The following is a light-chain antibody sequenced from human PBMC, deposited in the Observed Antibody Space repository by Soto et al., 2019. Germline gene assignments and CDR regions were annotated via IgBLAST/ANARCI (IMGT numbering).Light chain of an antibody. V-gene: IGKV3-15*01. Sequence: EIVLTQSPSTLSVSALGTFTLSCRASQSIRTNVAWYQQIPGQAPRLLVYGASTRATGVPARFSGSGSGIEFTLTISSLQSEDSAFYYCQQYFNWPLTWTFGPGTKVDIK. CDR2: GAS. CDR3: QQYFNWPLTWT. CDR1: QSIRTN. J-gene: IGKJ3*01.